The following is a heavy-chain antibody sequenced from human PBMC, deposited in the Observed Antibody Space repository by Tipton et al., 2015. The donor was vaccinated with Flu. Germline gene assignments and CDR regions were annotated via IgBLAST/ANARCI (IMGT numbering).Heavy chain of an antibody. V-gene: IGHV4-59*01. CDR2: IYYSGST. D-gene: IGHD3-22*01. CDR1: GGSISSYY. J-gene: IGHJ4*02. CDR3: ARVLDYYDSSGPFGY. Sequence: TLSLTCTVSGGSISSYYWSWIRQPPGKGLEWIGYIYYSGSTNYNPSLKSRVTISVDTSNNQFSLKLSSVTAADTAVYYCARVLDYYDSSGPFGYWGQGTLVTVSS.